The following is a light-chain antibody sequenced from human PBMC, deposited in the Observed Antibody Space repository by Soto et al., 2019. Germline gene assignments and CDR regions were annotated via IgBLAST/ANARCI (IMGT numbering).Light chain of an antibody. Sequence: QLVLTQSPSASASLGASVTLTCTLSSAHSNYAIAWHQQQPEKGPRYLMKVNSDGSHNKGDGIPDRFSGSSSGAERYLTISSLQSEDEGAYFCQTWGTDIVVFGGGTKLTVL. CDR1: SAHSNYA. J-gene: IGLJ3*02. CDR3: QTWGTDIVV. V-gene: IGLV4-69*02. CDR2: VNSDGSH.